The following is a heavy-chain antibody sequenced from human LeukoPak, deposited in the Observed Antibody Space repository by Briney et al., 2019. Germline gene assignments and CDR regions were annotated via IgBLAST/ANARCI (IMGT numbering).Heavy chain of an antibody. J-gene: IGHJ4*02. V-gene: IGHV5-51*01. D-gene: IGHD6-13*01. Sequence: GESLKICCKGSGYSFTSYWIGWVRQMPGKGLELMVIIYPGDSDTRYSPSFQGQVTISADKSISTAYLQWSSLKASDTAMYYCASSIAAAAGRYYFDYWGQGTLVTVSS. CDR2: IYPGDSDT. CDR1: GYSFTSYW. CDR3: ASSIAAAAGRYYFDY.